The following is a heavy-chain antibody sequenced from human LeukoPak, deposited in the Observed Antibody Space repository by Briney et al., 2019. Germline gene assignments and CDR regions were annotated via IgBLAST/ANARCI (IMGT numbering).Heavy chain of an antibody. CDR3: AGTTEGGYTYGYFYYYYMDV. CDR1: GGSISSYY. J-gene: IGHJ6*03. CDR2: IYYSGST. D-gene: IGHD5-18*01. V-gene: IGHV4-59*01. Sequence: PSETLSLTCTVSGGSISSYYWSWLRQPPGKGLEWLGYIYYSGSTNYNPSLKSRVTISVDTSKNQFSLKLTSVTAADTAVYYCAGTTEGGYTYGYFYYYYMDVWGKGTTVTISS.